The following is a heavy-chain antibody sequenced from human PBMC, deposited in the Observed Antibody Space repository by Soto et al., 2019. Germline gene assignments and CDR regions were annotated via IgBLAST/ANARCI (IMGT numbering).Heavy chain of an antibody. CDR2: VHYSGSV. D-gene: IGHD2-21*02. V-gene: IGHV4-30-4*01. J-gene: IGHJ6*02. CDR3: AREDDGGDRDYYGLDV. Sequence: QVQLQQSGPGVVKPSQTLSLTCTVSGGSVSFDHYHWTWIRQPPGKGLEWIGYVHYSGSVLYNPSLQSRVSISVDTSKNQFSLKLSSVTAADTAVYFCAREDDGGDRDYYGLDVWGQGTTVTVSS. CDR1: GGSVSFDHYH.